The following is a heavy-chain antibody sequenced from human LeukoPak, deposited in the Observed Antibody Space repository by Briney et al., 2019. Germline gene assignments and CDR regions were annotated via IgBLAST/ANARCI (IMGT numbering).Heavy chain of an antibody. CDR1: GFTFSSYA. CDR2: ISGSGGST. D-gene: IGHD3-9*01. J-gene: IGHJ4*02. CDR3: AKADYDILGFDY. Sequence: PGGSPRLSCAASGFTFSSYAMSWVRQAPGKGLEWVSAISGSGGSTYYADSVKGRFTISRDNSKNTLYLQMNSLRAEDTAVYYCAKADYDILGFDYWGQGTLVTVSS. V-gene: IGHV3-23*01.